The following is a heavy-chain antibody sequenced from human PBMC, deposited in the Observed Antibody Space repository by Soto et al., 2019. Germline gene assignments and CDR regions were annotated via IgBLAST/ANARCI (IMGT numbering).Heavy chain of an antibody. J-gene: IGHJ4*02. V-gene: IGHV4-34*01. D-gene: IGHD2-15*01. CDR1: GGSFSGYY. CDR2: VDQSGST. Sequence: QVQLQQWGAGLLKPSETLSLTCAIYGGSFSGYYWSWIRQPSWMGLEWSGEVDQSGSTNYNPSLKSRVTISGDTSKNQVSLKLNSVTAADTAVYYCARDRHRGYCSGGSCYSYFDYWGQGALVIVSS. CDR3: ARDRHRGYCSGGSCYSYFDY.